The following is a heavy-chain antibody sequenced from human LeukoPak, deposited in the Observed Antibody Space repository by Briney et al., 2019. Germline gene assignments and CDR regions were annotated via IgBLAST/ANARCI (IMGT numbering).Heavy chain of an antibody. Sequence: SGTLSLTCAVSGGSINSNNWWSWVRQPPGKQLEWIGEIYHSGTTYYNPSLKSRVTISVDKSKNQFSLKLSSVTAADTAVYYCASNRRMGAYFDSWGQGTLVTVSS. D-gene: IGHD1-26*01. CDR3: ASNRRMGAYFDS. CDR1: GGSINSNNW. CDR2: IYHSGTT. J-gene: IGHJ4*02. V-gene: IGHV4-4*02.